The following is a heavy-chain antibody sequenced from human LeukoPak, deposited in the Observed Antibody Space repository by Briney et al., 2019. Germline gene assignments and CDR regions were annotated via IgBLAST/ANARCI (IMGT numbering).Heavy chain of an antibody. D-gene: IGHD3-9*01. J-gene: IGHJ4*02. CDR1: GYTFTGYY. Sequence: AASVKVSCKASGYTFTGYYMHWVRPAPGQGLEWMGWINPNSGGTIYAQKFQSRVIMTRDTSISTAYMELSRLRSDDTAVYYCAREGPYYDIPTVLVSPQFDYWGQGTLVTVSS. V-gene: IGHV1-2*02. CDR2: INPNSGGT. CDR3: AREGPYYDIPTVLVSPQFDY.